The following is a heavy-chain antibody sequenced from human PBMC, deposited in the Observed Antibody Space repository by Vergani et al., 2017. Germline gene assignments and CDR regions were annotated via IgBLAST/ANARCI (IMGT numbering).Heavy chain of an antibody. CDR1: GFTFSSYA. CDR3: AKDRASYSSSWSPWFDP. V-gene: IGHV3-23*04. Sequence: EVQLVESGGGLVQPGGSLRLSCAASGFTFSSYAMSWVRQAPGKGLEWVSAISGSGGSTYYADSVKGRFTISRDNSKNTLYLQMNSLRAEDTAVYYCAKDRASYSSSWSPWFDPWGQGTLVTVSS. CDR2: ISGSGGST. D-gene: IGHD6-13*01. J-gene: IGHJ5*02.